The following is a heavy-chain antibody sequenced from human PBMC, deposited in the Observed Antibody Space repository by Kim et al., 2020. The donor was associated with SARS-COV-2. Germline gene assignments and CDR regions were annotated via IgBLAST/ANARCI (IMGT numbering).Heavy chain of an antibody. Sequence: SVKVSCKASGGTFSSYAISWVRQAPGQGLEWMGGIIPIFGTANYAQKFQGRVTITADESTSTAYMELSSLRSEDTAVYYCASVGRGRQGYWYFDLWGRGTLVTVSS. CDR3: ASVGRGRQGYWYFDL. J-gene: IGHJ2*01. V-gene: IGHV1-69*13. CDR1: GGTFSSYA. D-gene: IGHD3-10*01. CDR2: IIPIFGTA.